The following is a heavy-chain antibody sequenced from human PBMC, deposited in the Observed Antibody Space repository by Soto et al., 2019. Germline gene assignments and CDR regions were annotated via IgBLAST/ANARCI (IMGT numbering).Heavy chain of an antibody. D-gene: IGHD2-2*02. J-gene: IGHJ5*02. Sequence: GVSLKISCKGSGYSFTSYRIGWVRQMPGKGLEWMGIIYPGDSDARYSPSFQAQVTFSADKSMSTAYLPWSTLMASDTAMYYCARHCSSTSCYKSWFDTWGQGTLVTVSS. CDR1: GYSFTSYR. V-gene: IGHV5-51*01. CDR3: ARHCSSTSCYKSWFDT. CDR2: IYPGDSDA.